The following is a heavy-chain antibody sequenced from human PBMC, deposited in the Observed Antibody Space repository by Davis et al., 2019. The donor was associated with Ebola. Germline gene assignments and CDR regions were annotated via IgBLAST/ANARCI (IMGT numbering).Heavy chain of an antibody. CDR3: TTRRLVVVPAAILED. V-gene: IGHV3-15*07. CDR1: GFTFSNAW. CDR2: IKSKTDGGTT. D-gene: IGHD2-2*02. Sequence: GESLKISCAASGFTFSNAWMNWVCHAPGKGREWVGRIKSKTDGGTTDYAAPVKGRFTISRDDSKNTLYLQMNSLKTEDTAVYYCTTRRLVVVPAAILEDWGQGTLVTVSS. J-gene: IGHJ4*02.